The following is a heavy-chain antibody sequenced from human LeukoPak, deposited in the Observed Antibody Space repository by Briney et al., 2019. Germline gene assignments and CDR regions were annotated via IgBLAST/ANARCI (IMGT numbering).Heavy chain of an antibody. CDR3: ARSYYSLLTGYYHYFEY. CDR1: GGSISSYY. Sequence: PSETLSLTCTVSGGSISSYYWSWIRQPPGKGLEWIGYIYYSGSTNYNPSLKSRVTISVDTSKNQFSLKLSSVTAADTAVYYCARSYYSLLTGYYHYFEYWGQGTLVTVSS. D-gene: IGHD3-9*01. CDR2: IYYSGST. V-gene: IGHV4-59*01. J-gene: IGHJ4*02.